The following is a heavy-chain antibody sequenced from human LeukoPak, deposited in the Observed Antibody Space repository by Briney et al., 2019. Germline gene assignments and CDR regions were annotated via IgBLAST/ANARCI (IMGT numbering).Heavy chain of an antibody. V-gene: IGHV3-7*01. J-gene: IGHJ1*01. Sequence: GGSLRLSCAASGFTFSSYWMTWGRQAPGKGLEWVATIRQDGSEKNYVDSVKGRFTVSRDNAKNSLYLQMNSLRVEDTAVYFCMRQNRAYFFGHWGQGTLVTVSS. D-gene: IGHD3-3*01. CDR2: IRQDGSEK. CDR3: MRQNRAYFFGH. CDR1: GFTFSSYW.